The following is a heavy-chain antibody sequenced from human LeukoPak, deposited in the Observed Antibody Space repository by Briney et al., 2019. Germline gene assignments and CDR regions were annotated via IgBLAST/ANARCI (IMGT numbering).Heavy chain of an antibody. J-gene: IGHJ4*02. CDR3: ARAISYYYPLDY. CDR1: GFTFSSYE. CDR2: ISSSGSTI. D-gene: IGHD3-22*01. V-gene: IGHV3-48*03. Sequence: LSGGSLRLSCAASGFTFSSYEMNWVRQAPGKGLEWVSYISSSGSTIYYADSVKGRFTISRDNAKNSLYLQMNSLRAEDTAVYYCARAISYYYPLDYWGQGTLVTVSS.